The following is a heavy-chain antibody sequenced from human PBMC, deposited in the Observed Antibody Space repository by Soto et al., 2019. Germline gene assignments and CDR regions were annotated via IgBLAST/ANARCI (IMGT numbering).Heavy chain of an antibody. Sequence: QVQLVQSGAEVKKPGASVKVSCKASGYTFTSYDINWVRQATGQGLEWMGWMNPNSGNTGYAQKFQGRVTMTRNNSISTAYMEMSSLRSEDTAVYYCAREGIAAAGTRGKFDPWGQGTLVTVSS. CDR1: GYTFTSYD. CDR3: AREGIAAAGTRGKFDP. CDR2: MNPNSGNT. J-gene: IGHJ5*02. D-gene: IGHD6-13*01. V-gene: IGHV1-8*01.